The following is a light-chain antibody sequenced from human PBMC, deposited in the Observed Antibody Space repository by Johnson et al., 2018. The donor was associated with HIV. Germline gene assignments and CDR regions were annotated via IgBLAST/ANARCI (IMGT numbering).Light chain of an antibody. CDR1: NSNIGNNY. CDR2: ENS. CDR3: GTWDSSLSAYV. J-gene: IGLJ1*01. Sequence: QSVLTQPPSVSAAPGQKVTISCSGSNSNIGNNYVSWYQHLPGTAPKLLIYENSKRPSGIPDRFSGSKSGTSATLGITGLQTGDEADYYCGTWDSSLSAYVFGTGTKVTVL. V-gene: IGLV1-51*02.